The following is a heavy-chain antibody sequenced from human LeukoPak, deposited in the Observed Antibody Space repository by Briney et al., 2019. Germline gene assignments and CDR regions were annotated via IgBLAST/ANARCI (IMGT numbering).Heavy chain of an antibody. CDR3: VKAAAGEKWLVRGPNAFDI. D-gene: IGHD6-19*01. Sequence: PGGSLRLSCSASGFTFSSYAMDWVRQAPGKGREYVSAISSNGGSTYYADSVKGRFTISRDNSKNTLYLQMSSLRAEDTAVYYCVKAAAGEKWLVRGPNAFDIWGQGTMVTVSS. CDR2: ISSNGGST. CDR1: GFTFSSYA. V-gene: IGHV3-64D*06. J-gene: IGHJ3*02.